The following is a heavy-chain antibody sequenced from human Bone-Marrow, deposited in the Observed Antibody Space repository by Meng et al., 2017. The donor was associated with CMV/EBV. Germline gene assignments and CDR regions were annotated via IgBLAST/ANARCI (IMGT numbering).Heavy chain of an antibody. CDR1: GGSFSGYY. D-gene: IGHD6-13*01. CDR3: ARVVAAAGTRGPYYYYGMDV. J-gene: IGHJ6*02. CDR2: IYYSGST. V-gene: IGHV4-59*12. Sequence: SETLSLTCAVYGGSFSGYYWSWIRQPPKKGLEWIGYIYYSGSTNYNPSLKSRVTISVDTSKNQFSLKLSPVTAADTAVYYCARVVAAAGTRGPYYYYGMDVWGQGTTVTVSS.